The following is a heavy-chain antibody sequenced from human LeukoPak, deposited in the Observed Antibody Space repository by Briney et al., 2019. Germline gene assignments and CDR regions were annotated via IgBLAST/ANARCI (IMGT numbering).Heavy chain of an antibody. J-gene: IGHJ4*02. V-gene: IGHV4-39*01. D-gene: IGHD6-13*01. CDR3: ARRRIAAIDY. CDR1: GGSISSSSYY. Sequence: SETLSLTCTVSGGSISSSSYYWDWIRQPPGKGLEGIGTIFYSGTTSYSPSLKSRVTISVDTSRNQFSLKLNSVTAADTAIYYCARRRIAAIDYWGQGTLVTVSS. CDR2: IFYSGTT.